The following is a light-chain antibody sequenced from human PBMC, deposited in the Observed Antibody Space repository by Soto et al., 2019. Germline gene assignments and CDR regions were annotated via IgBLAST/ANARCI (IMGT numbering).Light chain of an antibody. Sequence: QSVLTQPPSLSGAPGQRVTSSCTGSRSNIGAGYDVHWYQHLPGTAPKVLIFDNSNRPSGVPDRFSGSKSGTSASLAITGLQAEDDAVYYCHSYDVSLRGPAFGGGTKLTVL. CDR2: DNS. V-gene: IGLV1-40*01. CDR3: HSYDVSLRGPA. J-gene: IGLJ2*01. CDR1: RSNIGAGYD.